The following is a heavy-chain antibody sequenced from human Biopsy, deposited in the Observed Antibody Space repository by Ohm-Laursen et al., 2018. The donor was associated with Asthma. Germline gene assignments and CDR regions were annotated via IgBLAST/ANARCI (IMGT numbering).Heavy chain of an antibody. Sequence: SLRLSCAASGFPVSRDHMFWVRQAPGKGLEWVSVIYSGGTSHTADSVKGRFTISRDNSKNTLYLQMNSLRAEDTAVYYCARKARHGDYDFDYWGQGTLVTVSS. D-gene: IGHD4-17*01. CDR1: GFPVSRDH. CDR2: IYSGGTS. V-gene: IGHV3-66*01. CDR3: ARKARHGDYDFDY. J-gene: IGHJ4*02.